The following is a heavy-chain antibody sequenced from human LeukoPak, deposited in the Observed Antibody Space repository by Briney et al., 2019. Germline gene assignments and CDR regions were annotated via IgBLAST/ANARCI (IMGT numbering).Heavy chain of an antibody. Sequence: PGGSVRLSCAASGFTFFNAWMTWVRQAPGKGLEWVGRVKSKTDGGTTDYAAPLKGRFTISRDDSKNTLYLQMNSLKTEDTAVYYCTTEGPGIVRASAYWGQGTLVTVSS. CDR2: VKSKTDGGTT. D-gene: IGHD1-26*01. CDR3: TTEGPGIVRASAY. CDR1: GFTFFNAW. J-gene: IGHJ4*02. V-gene: IGHV3-15*01.